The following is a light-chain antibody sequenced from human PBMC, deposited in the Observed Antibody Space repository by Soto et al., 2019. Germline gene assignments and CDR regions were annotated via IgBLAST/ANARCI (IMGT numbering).Light chain of an antibody. Sequence: EIVLTQSPGTLSLSPGERATLSCRASQSVSNSYFAWYQQKPGEAPRLLIYASSSRTTGIPDRFSGSGSGTVSTLTISRLPPEDFVVYYCQQYGRSPPITFGQGTRLEIK. V-gene: IGKV3-20*01. J-gene: IGKJ5*01. CDR1: QSVSNSY. CDR2: ASS. CDR3: QQYGRSPPIT.